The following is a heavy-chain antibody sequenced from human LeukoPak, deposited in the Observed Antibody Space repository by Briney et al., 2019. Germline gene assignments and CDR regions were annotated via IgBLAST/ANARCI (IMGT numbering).Heavy chain of an antibody. J-gene: IGHJ4*02. Sequence: GGSLRLSSAASGFSFSIYFMNWVRQAPGKGLEWVSSISRTSEYIHYADSVRGRFAISRDNAKNSVYLQMNRLRAEDTAVYFCAGGGDFDYWGQGILVTVSA. V-gene: IGHV3-21*01. CDR2: ISRTSEYI. CDR1: GFSFSIYF. D-gene: IGHD3-16*01. CDR3: AGGGDFDY.